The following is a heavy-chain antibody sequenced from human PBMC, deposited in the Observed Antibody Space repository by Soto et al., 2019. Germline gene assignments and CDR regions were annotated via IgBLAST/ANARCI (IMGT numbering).Heavy chain of an antibody. D-gene: IGHD3-22*01. CDR3: AKDVGSMIVVVITYFDY. V-gene: IGHV3-23*01. CDR2: ISGSGGST. Sequence: GGSLRLSCAASGFTFSSYAMSWVRQAPGKGLEWVSAISGSGGSTYYADSVKGRFTISRDNSKNTLCLQMNSLRAEDTAVYYCAKDVGSMIVVVITYFDYWGQGTLVTVSS. CDR1: GFTFSSYA. J-gene: IGHJ4*02.